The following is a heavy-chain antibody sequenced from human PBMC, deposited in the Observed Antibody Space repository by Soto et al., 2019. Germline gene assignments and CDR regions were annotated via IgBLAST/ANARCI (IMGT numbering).Heavy chain of an antibody. CDR3: ARESTGWYDY. CDR2: INSDGSST. Sequence: GVSLGLSCAASGFSFSRYWMHWVRQVPGKGLVWVSRINSDGSSTSDADSVKGRFTISRDNAKNTLYLQMNSLRAEDTAVYYCARESTGWYDYWGQGTLVTVSS. D-gene: IGHD6-19*01. V-gene: IGHV3-74*01. CDR1: GFSFSRYW. J-gene: IGHJ4*02.